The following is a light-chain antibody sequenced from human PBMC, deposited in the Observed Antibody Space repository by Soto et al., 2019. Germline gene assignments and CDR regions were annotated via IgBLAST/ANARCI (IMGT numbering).Light chain of an antibody. V-gene: IGKV1-5*01. J-gene: IGKJ2*01. CDR2: DAS. CDR3: QQYNSYSPYT. Sequence: DIQMTQSPSTLSASVGDRVTITCRASQTISGWLAWYQQKPGKAPKLLIYDASTLHSGVPSRFSGSRSGTEFTLTINSLQPDDFATYYCQQYNSYSPYTFGQGTKLEI. CDR1: QTISGW.